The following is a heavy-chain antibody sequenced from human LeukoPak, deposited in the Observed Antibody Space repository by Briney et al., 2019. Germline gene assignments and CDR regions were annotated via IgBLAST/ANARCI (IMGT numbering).Heavy chain of an antibody. CDR1: GGSISSSTYY. Sequence: SETLSLTCTVSGGSISSSTYYWGWIRQPPGKGLEWIGSIYYSGSTYYNPSLKSRVSISVDTSQNQFSLKVTSVTAADTAVYYCAKGTLAHYYDSSGYYHLSFDYWGQGTLVTVSS. V-gene: IGHV4-39*01. CDR2: IYYSGST. CDR3: AKGTLAHYYDSSGYYHLSFDY. J-gene: IGHJ4*02. D-gene: IGHD3-22*01.